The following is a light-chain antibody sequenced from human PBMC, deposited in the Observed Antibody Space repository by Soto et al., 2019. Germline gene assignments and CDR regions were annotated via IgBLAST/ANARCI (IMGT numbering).Light chain of an antibody. Sequence: EIVMTQSPATLSVSPGERATLSCRASQSVSSNLAWYQQKPGQAPRLLIYGASTRATGIPARFSGSGSGTEFTLTISSLQSEDFELYYCQQYTNWPITFGQGTRLEIK. J-gene: IGKJ5*01. CDR3: QQYTNWPIT. CDR2: GAS. V-gene: IGKV3-15*01. CDR1: QSVSSN.